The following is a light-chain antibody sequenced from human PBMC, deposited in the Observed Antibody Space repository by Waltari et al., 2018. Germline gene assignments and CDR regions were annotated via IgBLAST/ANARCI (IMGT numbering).Light chain of an antibody. J-gene: IGKJ1*01. CDR2: HVS. CDR1: QSLLDTEDGETY. Sequence: DILMTQTPLSLSVTLREPASISCRSSQSLLDTEDGETYLEWYLQKPGQSPQLWIYHVSNRAPGVPDRFSGSVSDTDFTLKISRVEAEDVGIYYCMQALESWTFGQGTKVEIK. CDR3: MQALESWT. V-gene: IGKV2-40*01.